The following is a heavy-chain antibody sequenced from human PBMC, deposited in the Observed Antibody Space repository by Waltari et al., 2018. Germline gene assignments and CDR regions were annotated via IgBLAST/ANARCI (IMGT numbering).Heavy chain of an antibody. CDR3: ARGITMVQGVIFDAFDI. J-gene: IGHJ3*02. Sequence: QVQLVQSGAEVKKPGSSVKVSCKASGGTFSSYAISWVRQAPGQGLEWLGGIIPIFGTANYAQKCQGRVTITTDESTSTAYMELSSLRSEDTAVYYCARGITMVQGVIFDAFDIWGQGTMVTVSS. CDR2: IIPIFGTA. CDR1: GGTFSSYA. V-gene: IGHV1-69*05. D-gene: IGHD3-10*01.